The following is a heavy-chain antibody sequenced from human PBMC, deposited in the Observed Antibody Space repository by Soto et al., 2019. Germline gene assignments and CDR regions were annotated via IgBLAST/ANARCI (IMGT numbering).Heavy chain of an antibody. CDR3: ARGIVAADTGDDFYYYMDV. J-gene: IGHJ6*03. CDR2: ISYDGHNE. Sequence: PGGSLRLSCAASGFTLSSFGMHWVRQAPGKRLEWVAIISYDGHNEYYADSVKGRFTISRDSSKNTLYLQMNSLGAGDTAVYFCARGIVAADTGDDFYYYMDVWGKGTTVTVSS. V-gene: IGHV3-30*03. D-gene: IGHD1-26*01. CDR1: GFTLSSFG.